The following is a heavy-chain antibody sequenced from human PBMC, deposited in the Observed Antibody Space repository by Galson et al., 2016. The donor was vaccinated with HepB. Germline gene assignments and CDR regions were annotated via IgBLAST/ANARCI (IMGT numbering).Heavy chain of an antibody. D-gene: IGHD3-22*01. Sequence: SLRLSCAGSGFTFSRYNMNWFRQAPGKGLEWLADISISGSTVYYADSVKGRFTISRDNDKNSVYLQMDSLRDEDTAVYYGAREADFYDSTGYFPPFAYWGQGILVTVSS. J-gene: IGHJ4*02. CDR1: GFTFSRYN. V-gene: IGHV3-48*03. CDR2: ISISGSTV. CDR3: AREADFYDSTGYFPPFAY.